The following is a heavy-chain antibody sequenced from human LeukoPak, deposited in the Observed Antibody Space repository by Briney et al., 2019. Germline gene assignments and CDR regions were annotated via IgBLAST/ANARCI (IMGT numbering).Heavy chain of an antibody. D-gene: IGHD4-17*01. CDR2: ICHSGST. CDR1: GGSISSGGYS. J-gene: IGHJ4*02. CDR3: ARDNGDYVDY. V-gene: IGHV4-30-2*01. Sequence: SETLSLTCAVSGGSISSGGYSWSWIRQPPGKGLEWIGYICHSGSTYYKSSLKSRVTISVDRSKNQFSLKLSSVTAADTAVYYCARDNGDYVDYWGQGTLVTVSS.